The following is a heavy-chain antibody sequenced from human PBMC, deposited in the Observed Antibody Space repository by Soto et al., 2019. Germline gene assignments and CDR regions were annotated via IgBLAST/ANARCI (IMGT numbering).Heavy chain of an antibody. CDR2: IWYDGSNK. CDR1: GFTFSSHG. CDR3: ARVGPGIAAAGSYYYYYYGMDV. V-gene: IGHV3-33*01. Sequence: PGGSLRLSCAASGFTFSSHGMHWVRQAPGKGLEWVAVIWYDGSNKYNADSVKGRFTISRDNSKNTLYLQMNSLRAEDTAVYYCARVGPGIAAAGSYYYYYYGMDVWGQGTTVTVSS. J-gene: IGHJ6*02. D-gene: IGHD6-13*01.